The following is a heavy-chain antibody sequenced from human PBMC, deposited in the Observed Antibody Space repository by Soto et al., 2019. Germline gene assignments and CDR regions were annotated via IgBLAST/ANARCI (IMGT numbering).Heavy chain of an antibody. D-gene: IGHD5-12*01. CDR2: ISYDGSNK. CDR1: GFTFSSYG. J-gene: IGHJ4*02. V-gene: IGHV3-30*18. Sequence: QVQLVESGGGVVQPGRSLRLSCAASGFTFSSYGMHWVRQAQGKGLEWVAVISYDGSNKYYADSVKGRFTISRDNSKNTLYMLMNSLRVEDTAVYYCAKDSATIRHDYGDYWGQGTLVTVSS. CDR3: AKDSATIRHDYGDY.